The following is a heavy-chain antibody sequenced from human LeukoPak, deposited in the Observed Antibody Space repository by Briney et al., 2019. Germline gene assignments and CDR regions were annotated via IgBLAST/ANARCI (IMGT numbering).Heavy chain of an antibody. J-gene: IGHJ4*02. Sequence: GGSLRLSCAASGFSFNIYGMHWVRQAPGKGLEWVAVIWYDGSNKYYADSVKGRFTISRDNSKNTLYLQMNSLRAEDTAVYYCASSGIAVAGTRYFDYWGQGTLVTVSS. V-gene: IGHV3-33*03. D-gene: IGHD6-19*01. CDR2: IWYDGSNK. CDR3: ASSGIAVAGTRYFDY. CDR1: GFSFNIYG.